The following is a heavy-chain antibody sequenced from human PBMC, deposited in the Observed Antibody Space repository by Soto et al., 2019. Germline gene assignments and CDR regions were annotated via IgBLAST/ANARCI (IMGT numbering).Heavy chain of an antibody. Sequence: QITLKESGPTLVNPTQTLTLTCTFSGLSLSTSGVGVGWIRQPPGKALEWLALIYWNDDKRYSPSLKSRLTFTKDTSKDQVVLTMNNMDPVGTASYYCATREGGVVAAGCWVDPWGQGTLVTVS. D-gene: IGHD2-15*01. V-gene: IGHV2-5*01. CDR2: IYWNDDK. CDR1: GLSLSTSGVG. CDR3: ATREGGVVAAGCWVDP. J-gene: IGHJ5*01.